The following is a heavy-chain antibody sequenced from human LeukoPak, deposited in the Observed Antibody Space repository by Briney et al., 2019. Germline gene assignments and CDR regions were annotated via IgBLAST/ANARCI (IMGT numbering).Heavy chain of an antibody. CDR3: ARPGEDYSHNAGYGGFGP. J-gene: IGHJ5*02. V-gene: IGHV3-7*01. CDR1: GFSFGSYW. D-gene: IGHD5-12*01. Sequence: GGSLRLSCAPSGFSFGSYWMHWVRQAPGTGREWVASIKQEGSEKLYVASVRGRFTVSRDNARNSLYLNLKTLRFEDTALYYCARPGEDYSHNAGYGGFGPWGQGSLVIVCS. CDR2: IKQEGSEK.